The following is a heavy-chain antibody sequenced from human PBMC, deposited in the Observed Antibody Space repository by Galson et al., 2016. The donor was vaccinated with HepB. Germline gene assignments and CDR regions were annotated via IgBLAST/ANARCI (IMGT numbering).Heavy chain of an antibody. CDR2: ISANNGNT. J-gene: IGHJ5*02. D-gene: IGHD3-10*01. V-gene: IGHV1-18*01. Sequence: APGQGLEWMGWISANNGNTNYAQKLQGRVSMTTDTSTNTAYMELRSLRSDDTALYYCARKTGGFRFGESLSWFDPWGQGTLVTVSS. CDR3: ARKTGGFRFGESLSWFDP.